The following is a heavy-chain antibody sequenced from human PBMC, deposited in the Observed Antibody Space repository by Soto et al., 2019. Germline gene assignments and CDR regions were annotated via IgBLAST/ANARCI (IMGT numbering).Heavy chain of an antibody. J-gene: IGHJ6*02. CDR2: LSGSSRDM. CDR3: ARDSRFWEV. D-gene: IGHD2-2*01. V-gene: IGHV3-21*01. Sequence: GSLRLSCGASGFCLSNYYITWVRQAPGKGLEWVSSLSGSSRDMYYAESVKGRFTISRDNAKNSVFLQMNSLRVEDTAVYYCARDSRFWEVWGQGTTVTVSS. CDR1: GFCLSNYY.